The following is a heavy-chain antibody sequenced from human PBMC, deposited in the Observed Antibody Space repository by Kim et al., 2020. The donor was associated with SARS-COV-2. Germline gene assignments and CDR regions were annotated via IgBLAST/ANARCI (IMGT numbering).Heavy chain of an antibody. Sequence: GESLKISCKGSGYSFTSYWISWVRQMPGKGLEWMGRIDPSDSYTNYSPSFQGHVTISADKSISTAYLQWSSLKASDTAMYYCARQHGLLWFGELSGYFDYWGQGTLVTVSS. V-gene: IGHV5-10-1*01. J-gene: IGHJ4*02. CDR1: GYSFTSYW. D-gene: IGHD3-10*01. CDR3: ARQHGLLWFGELSGYFDY. CDR2: IDPSDSYT.